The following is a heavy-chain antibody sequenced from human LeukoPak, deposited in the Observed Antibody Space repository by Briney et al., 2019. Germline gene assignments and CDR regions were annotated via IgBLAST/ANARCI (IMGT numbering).Heavy chain of an antibody. V-gene: IGHV3-23*01. J-gene: IGHJ4*02. CDR2: IRSSGDYT. CDR3: AKDRPNYYESNGHYYRRDGDY. CDR1: GFTFSSYS. Sequence: GGSLRLSCAASGFTFSSYSMNWVRQAPGKGLEWVSSIRSSGDYTYYEDSVKGRFTISRDNSKNTLYLQMNSLRAEDTAIYYCAKDRPNYYESNGHYYRRDGDYWGQGTLVTVSS. D-gene: IGHD3-22*01.